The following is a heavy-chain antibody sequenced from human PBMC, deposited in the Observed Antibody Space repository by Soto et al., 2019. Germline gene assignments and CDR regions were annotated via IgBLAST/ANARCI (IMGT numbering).Heavy chain of an antibody. J-gene: IGHJ6*02. D-gene: IGHD2-2*01. CDR3: ARDRGVVANYYYGMDV. V-gene: IGHV4-31*03. CDR1: GGPISSGGYY. Sequence: PSETLSLTCTASGGPISSGGYYWSWIRQHPGKGLEWIGYIYYSGSTYYNPSLKSRVTISVDTSKNQFSLKLSSVTAADTAVYYCARDRGVVANYYYGMDVWGQGTTVTVS. CDR2: IYYSGST.